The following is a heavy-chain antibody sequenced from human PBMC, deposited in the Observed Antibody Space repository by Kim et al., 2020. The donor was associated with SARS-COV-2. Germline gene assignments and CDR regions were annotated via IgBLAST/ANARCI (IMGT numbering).Heavy chain of an antibody. J-gene: IGHJ4*02. CDR1: GFTFNNYA. V-gene: IGHV3-23*01. CDR3: ANERWLQFY. D-gene: IGHD5-12*01. Sequence: GGSLRLSCAASGFTFNNYAMSWVRQAPGKGLEWVSAISGSGGSTYYADSVKGRFTISRDNSKNTVYLQMNSLRVEDTAVYYCANERWLQFYWGQGTLVTVSS. CDR2: ISGSGGST.